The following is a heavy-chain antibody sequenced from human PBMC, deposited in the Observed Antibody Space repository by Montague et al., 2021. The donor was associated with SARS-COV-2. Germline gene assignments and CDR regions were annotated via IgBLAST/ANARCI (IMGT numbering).Heavy chain of an antibody. CDR2: INQSGNI. J-gene: IGHJ6*03. CDR3: ASGQEGVNMVLVVPGFYYYIGV. V-gene: IGHV4-34*01. CDR1: GASFSAFY. Sequence: SETLSLTCAVSGASFSAFYWCWFRQSPGEGLVWCGEINQSGNINYNPSPMSRVTFLVVTSKNQFSLQLTSVTAAATAVYYCASGQEGVNMVLVVPGFYYYIGVSDKRTTV. D-gene: IGHD3-22*01.